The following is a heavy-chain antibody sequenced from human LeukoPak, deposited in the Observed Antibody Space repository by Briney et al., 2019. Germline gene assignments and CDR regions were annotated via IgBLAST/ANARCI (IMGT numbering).Heavy chain of an antibody. CDR1: GYTFTSYA. J-gene: IGHJ5*02. CDR2: INAGNGNT. V-gene: IGHV1-3*01. CDR3: ARDQGPKINWFDP. Sequence: GASVKVSCKAFGYTFTSYAMHWVRQAPGQRLEWMGWINAGNGNTKYSQKFQGRVTITRDTSASTAYMELSSLRSEDTAVYYCARDQGPKINWFDPWGQGTLVTVSS.